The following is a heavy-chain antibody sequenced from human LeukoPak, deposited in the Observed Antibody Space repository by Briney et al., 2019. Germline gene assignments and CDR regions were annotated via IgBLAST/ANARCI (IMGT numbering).Heavy chain of an antibody. CDR1: GFTVSSNY. V-gene: IGHV3-53*01. CDR3: ARVSYYDSSGYYFLSYVDY. CDR2: IYSGGST. D-gene: IGHD3-22*01. J-gene: IGHJ4*02. Sequence: GGSLRLSCAASGFTVSSNYMSWVRQAPGKGQEWVSVIYSGGSTYYADSVRGRFTISRDNSKNTLYLQMNSLGAEDTAVYYCARVSYYDSSGYYFLSYVDYWGQGTLVTVSS.